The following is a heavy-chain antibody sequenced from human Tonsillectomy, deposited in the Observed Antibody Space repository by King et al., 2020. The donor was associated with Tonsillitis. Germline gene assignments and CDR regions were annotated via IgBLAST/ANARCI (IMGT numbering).Heavy chain of an antibody. D-gene: IGHD3-10*01. J-gene: IGHJ3*02. Sequence: VQLVESGGGVVQPGRSLRLSCAVSGFTFSGFGMYWVRQAPGKGLEWVSFISFDGSHTDYADSVKGRFTISRDSSNNTLYLQMESLRAEDTAVYYCAKGLYYYGSGTYYRRRDAFDIWGQGTMVTVSS. CDR2: ISFDGSHT. CDR3: AKGLYYYGSGTYYRRRDAFDI. CDR1: GFTFSGFG. V-gene: IGHV3-30*18.